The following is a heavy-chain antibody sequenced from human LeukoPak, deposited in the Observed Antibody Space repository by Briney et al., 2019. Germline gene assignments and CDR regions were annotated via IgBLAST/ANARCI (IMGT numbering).Heavy chain of an antibody. Sequence: GGSLRLSCTASGFTFSNAWMSWVRQAPGKGLEWVGRIKSKADGGTIDYAAPVKGRFTISRDDSKNTLYLQMNSLKTEDTAVYYCTTEYYASGALTPIDYWGQGTLVTVSS. J-gene: IGHJ4*02. V-gene: IGHV3-15*01. CDR2: IKSKADGGTI. D-gene: IGHD2/OR15-2a*01. CDR1: GFTFSNAW. CDR3: TTEYYASGALTPIDY.